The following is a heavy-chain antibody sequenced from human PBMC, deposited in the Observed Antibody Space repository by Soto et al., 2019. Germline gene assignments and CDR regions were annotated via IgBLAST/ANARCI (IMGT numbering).Heavy chain of an antibody. V-gene: IGHV1-2*02. CDR2: INPNSRGT. J-gene: IGHJ5*02. CDR1: GYTFTDYF. Sequence: ASVKVSCKASGYTFTDYFIHWGRQAPGQGFEWMGWINPNSRGTNYAPKFQGRVTMTRDTSNSTAYMELRGLRSDDTAVYYCARVTLKAGNWFDPWGQGTLVTVSS. CDR3: ARVTLKAGNWFDP.